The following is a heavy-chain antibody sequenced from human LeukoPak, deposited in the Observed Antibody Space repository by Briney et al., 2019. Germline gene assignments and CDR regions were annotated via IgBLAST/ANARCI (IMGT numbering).Heavy chain of an antibody. CDR2: LYYTGST. Sequence: SETLSLTCAVYGGSFSDYYWGWIRQPPGKGLEWIGTLYYTGSTYYNPSLKSRVTISVDTSKNQFSLKLSSVTAADTAVYYCACRVDTAMVIAYWGQGILVTVSS. V-gene: IGHV4-34*01. D-gene: IGHD5-18*01. CDR3: ACRVDTAMVIAY. J-gene: IGHJ4*02. CDR1: GGSFSDYY.